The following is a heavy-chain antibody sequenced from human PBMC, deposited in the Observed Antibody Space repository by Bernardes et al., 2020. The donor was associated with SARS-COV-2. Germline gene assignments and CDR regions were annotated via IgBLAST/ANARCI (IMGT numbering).Heavy chain of an antibody. CDR2: IDYSGST. J-gene: IGHJ4*02. CDR1: DGSINSDGYY. V-gene: IGHV4-39*01. D-gene: IGHD6-6*01. Sequence: SETLSLTCTVSDGSINSDGYYWGWIRQPPGKGLEWIGSIDYSGSTHYNPSLKSRVTISIDTSDNQFSLKLSFVSAADTAVYYCASTPSVAADRVDYWGQGTLVAVSS. CDR3: ASTPSVAADRVDY.